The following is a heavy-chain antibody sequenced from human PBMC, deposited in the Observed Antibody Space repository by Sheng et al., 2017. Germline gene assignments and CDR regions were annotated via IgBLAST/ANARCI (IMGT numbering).Heavy chain of an antibody. Sequence: QVQLVESGGGVVQPGRSLRLSCVASGFTFSSYAMHWVRQAPGKGLEWVAVISYDGSNKYYADSVRGRLTISRDNSKNTVYLQMNNLRAEDTAVYYCARAMATRYYFDYWGQGTQVTVSS. CDR3: ARAMATRYYFDY. V-gene: IGHV3-30*01. CDR1: GFTFSSYA. J-gene: IGHJ4*02. CDR2: ISYDGSNK. D-gene: IGHD5-12*01.